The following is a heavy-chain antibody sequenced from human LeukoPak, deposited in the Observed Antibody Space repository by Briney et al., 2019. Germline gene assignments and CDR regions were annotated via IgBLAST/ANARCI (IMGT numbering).Heavy chain of an antibody. CDR2: ISSSGSTI. CDR3: ARDVAPIDY. V-gene: IGHV3-48*03. CDR1: GFTFSSYE. J-gene: IGHJ4*02. Sequence: GGSLRLSCAASGFTFSSYEMNWVRQAPGKGLEWVSYISSSGSTIYYAASVKGRFTISRDNAKNSLYLQMNSLRAEDTAVYYCARDVAPIDYWGQGTLVTVSS.